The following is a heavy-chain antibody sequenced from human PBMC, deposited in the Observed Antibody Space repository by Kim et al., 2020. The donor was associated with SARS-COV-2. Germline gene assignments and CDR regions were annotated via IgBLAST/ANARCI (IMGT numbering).Heavy chain of an antibody. CDR3: ARDCPRTSSSLDY. J-gene: IGHJ4*02. V-gene: IGHV1-2*02. CDR1: GYTFTGYY. Sequence: ASVKVSCKASGYTFTGYYMHWVRQAPGQGLEWMGWINPNSGGTNYAQKFQGRVTMTRDTSISTAYMELSRLRSDDTAVYYCARDCPRTSSSLDYWGQGTLVTVSS. CDR2: INPNSGGT.